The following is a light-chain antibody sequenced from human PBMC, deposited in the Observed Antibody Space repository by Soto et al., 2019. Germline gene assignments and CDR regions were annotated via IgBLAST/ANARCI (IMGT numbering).Light chain of an antibody. V-gene: IGLV2-8*01. CDR3: SSFAGSNNVL. CDR1: SSDVGGYNY. Sequence: QSVLTQPSSASGSPGQSVTISCTGTSSDVGGYNYVSWYQQHPGKAPKLMIYEVSKRPSGVPDRFSGSKSGNSASLTVSGXXAEDEADYYCSSFAGSNNVLFGGGTKLTVL. J-gene: IGLJ2*01. CDR2: EVS.